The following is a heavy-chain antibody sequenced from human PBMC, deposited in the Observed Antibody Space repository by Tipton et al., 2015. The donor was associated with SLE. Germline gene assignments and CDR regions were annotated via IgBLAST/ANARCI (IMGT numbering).Heavy chain of an antibody. CDR3: ARTVGSHRNYYFDY. CDR2: IYYSGSA. D-gene: IGHD1-26*01. V-gene: IGHV4-59*01. J-gene: IGHJ4*02. CDR1: GGSISSYY. Sequence: TLSLTCTVSGGSISSYYWSWIRQPPGKGLEWIGHIYYSGSADCNPSLKSRVTISVDTSKNQFSLRLSSVTAADTAVYYCARTVGSHRNYYFDYWGQGTLVTVSP.